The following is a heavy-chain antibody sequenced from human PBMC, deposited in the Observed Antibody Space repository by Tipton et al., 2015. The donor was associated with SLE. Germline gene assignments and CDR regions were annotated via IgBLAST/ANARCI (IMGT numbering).Heavy chain of an antibody. D-gene: IGHD5-18*01. Sequence: SLRLSCAASGFTFDDYAMHWVRQAPGKGLEWVSLISWDGGSTYYADSVKGRFTISRDNSKNSLYLQMNSLRAEDTAVYYCARNRGYSYGSLGYWGQGTLVTVSS. CDR2: ISWDGGST. J-gene: IGHJ4*02. CDR1: GFTFDDYA. V-gene: IGHV3-43D*04. CDR3: ARNRGYSYGSLGY.